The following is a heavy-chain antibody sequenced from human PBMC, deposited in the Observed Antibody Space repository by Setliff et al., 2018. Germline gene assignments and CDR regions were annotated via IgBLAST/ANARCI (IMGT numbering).Heavy chain of an antibody. CDR3: ARVDDVGSGYENWIDP. J-gene: IGHJ5*02. V-gene: IGHV4-59*12. D-gene: IGHD3-22*01. Sequence: SETLSLTCNVSGVSITTFYWTWIRQPPGKGLEWIGFITYSGSANYHPSLKSRVTISLDTSKNQFSLKLSSATAADTAVYYCARVDDVGSGYENWIDPWGRGTLVTVSS. CDR2: ITYSGSA. CDR1: GVSITTFY.